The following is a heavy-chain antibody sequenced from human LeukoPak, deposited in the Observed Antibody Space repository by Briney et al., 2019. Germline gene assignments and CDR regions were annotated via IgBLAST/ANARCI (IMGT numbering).Heavy chain of an antibody. Sequence: PGGSLRLSCAASGFTFSDSWMDWVRQAPGKGLEWVANIKQDGSEKYYVYSVKGRFTISRDNAKNSLYLQMNSLRAEDTAVYYCSRSLNYWGQGTLVTVSS. V-gene: IGHV3-7*01. CDR2: IKQDGSEK. CDR1: GFTFSDSW. J-gene: IGHJ4*02. CDR3: SRSLNY.